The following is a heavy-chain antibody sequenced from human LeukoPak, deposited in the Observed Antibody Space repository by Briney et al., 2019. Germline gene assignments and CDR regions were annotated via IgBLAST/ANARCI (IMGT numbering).Heavy chain of an antibody. CDR1: GGTFSSYA. Sequence: ASVKVSCKASGGTFSSYAISWVRQAPGQGLEWMGGIIPIFGTANYAQKFQGRVTITTDESTSTAYMELSSLRSEDPAVYYCARGLIVGATPNYFDYWGQGTLVTASS. V-gene: IGHV1-69*05. J-gene: IGHJ4*02. CDR3: ARGLIVGATPNYFDY. CDR2: IIPIFGTA. D-gene: IGHD1-26*01.